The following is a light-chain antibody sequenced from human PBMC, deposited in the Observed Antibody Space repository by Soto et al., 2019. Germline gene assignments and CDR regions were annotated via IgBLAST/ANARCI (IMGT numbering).Light chain of an antibody. CDR3: LQDYNYPLT. CDR2: AAY. V-gene: IGKV1-6*01. Sequence: IQMTQSPSRMYASVGDTITITCRASQTFNSWLAWYQQKPGKAPKLLIYAAYSLQSGVTSRFSGSGSGTDFTLTISSLQPEDFATYYCLQDYNYPLTVGGGTQVDIK. J-gene: IGKJ4*01. CDR1: QTFNSW.